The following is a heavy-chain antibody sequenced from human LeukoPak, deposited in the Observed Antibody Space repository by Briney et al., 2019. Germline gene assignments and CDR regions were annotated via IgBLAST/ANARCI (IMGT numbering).Heavy chain of an antibody. V-gene: IGHV1-69*13. CDR2: IIPIFGTA. Sequence: SVMASCKASGGTFSSYAISWVRQAPGQGLEWMGGIIPIFGTANYAQKFQGRVTITADESTSTAYMELSSLRSEATAVYYCAREPVPKTYYYGSGSPVYYHYGMDVWGRGTTVTVSS. CDR3: AREPVPKTYYYGSGSPVYYHYGMDV. D-gene: IGHD3-10*01. J-gene: IGHJ6*02. CDR1: GGTFSSYA.